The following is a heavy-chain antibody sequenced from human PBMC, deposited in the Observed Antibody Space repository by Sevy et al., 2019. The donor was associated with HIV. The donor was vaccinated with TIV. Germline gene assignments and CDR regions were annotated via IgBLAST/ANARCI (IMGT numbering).Heavy chain of an antibody. CDR1: GFTFGDYA. Sequence: GGSLRLSCTASGFTFGDYAMSWVRQAPGNGLEWVGFIRSKAYGGTTEYAASVKGRFTISRDDSKSIAYLQMNSLKTDDTAVYYCTRDPDYYGSGSYYPLDYWGQGTLVTVSS. CDR3: TRDPDYYGSGSYYPLDY. J-gene: IGHJ4*02. D-gene: IGHD3-10*01. V-gene: IGHV3-49*04. CDR2: IRSKAYGGTT.